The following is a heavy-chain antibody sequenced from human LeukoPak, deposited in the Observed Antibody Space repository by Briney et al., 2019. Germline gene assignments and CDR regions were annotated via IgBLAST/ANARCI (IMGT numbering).Heavy chain of an antibody. D-gene: IGHD3-10*01. Sequence: GGSLRLSCAASGFTFSSYWMHWVREVPGKGLVWVSRINSDGSSTSYADSVKGRFTISRDNAKNTLYVQMNSLRAEDTAVYYCSTGSGHAFDIWGRGTMVTVSS. J-gene: IGHJ3*02. CDR2: INSDGSST. CDR1: GFTFSSYW. V-gene: IGHV3-74*01. CDR3: STGSGHAFDI.